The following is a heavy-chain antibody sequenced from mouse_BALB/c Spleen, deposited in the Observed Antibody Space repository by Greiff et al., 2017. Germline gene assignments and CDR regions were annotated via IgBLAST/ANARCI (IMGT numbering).Heavy chain of an antibody. CDR1: GFNIKDTY. CDR3: ARVSSYAQFAD. CDR2: IDPANGNT. V-gene: IGHV14-3*02. J-gene: IGHJ3*01. D-gene: IGHD1-1*01. Sequence: EVQLQQSGAELVKPGASVKLSCTASGFNIKDTYMHWVKQRPEQGLEWIGRIDPANGNTKYDPKFQGKATITADTSSNTAYLQRSSLTSEDTAVYYCARVSSYAQFADWGQGTLVTVSA.